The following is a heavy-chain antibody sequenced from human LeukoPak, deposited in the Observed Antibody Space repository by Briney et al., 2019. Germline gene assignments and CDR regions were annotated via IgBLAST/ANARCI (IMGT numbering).Heavy chain of an antibody. V-gene: IGHV3-33*01. J-gene: IGHJ4*02. CDR1: GFTFSNYA. CDR3: ARAQKDDSNWLFDS. D-gene: IGHD6-13*01. CDR2: IWFDGSNK. Sequence: GESLKISCAASGFTFSNYAMHWVRQAPGKGLEWVAVIWFDGSNKYHADSVKGRFTISRDNSENTLYLQMHSLRAEDTAMYFCARAQKDDSNWLFDSWGQGTLVTVSS.